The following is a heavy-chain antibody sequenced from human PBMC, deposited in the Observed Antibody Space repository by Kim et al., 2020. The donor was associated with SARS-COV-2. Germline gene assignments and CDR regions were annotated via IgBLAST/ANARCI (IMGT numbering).Heavy chain of an antibody. V-gene: IGHV5-10-1*01. CDR1: GYRFTSYW. Sequence: GESLKISCKGSGYRFTSYWISWVRQMPGKGLEWMGRIDPSDSYTKYSPSFQGHVTMSSDKSISTAYLQWSSLKASDTAMYYCAKDDYGGPVSTYGMDVWGQGTTVTVSS. CDR2: IDPSDSYT. D-gene: IGHD4-17*01. CDR3: AKDDYGGPVSTYGMDV. J-gene: IGHJ6*02.